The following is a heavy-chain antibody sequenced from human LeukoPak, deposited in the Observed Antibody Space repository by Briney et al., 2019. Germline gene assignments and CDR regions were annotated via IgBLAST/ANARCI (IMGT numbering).Heavy chain of an antibody. CDR1: GVTFEDYG. J-gene: IGHJ2*01. CDR3: ARAYSSATWYFDL. CDR2: INWNGGST. V-gene: IGHV3-20*01. Sequence: GGSLRLSCAASGVTFEDYGMSWVRQAPGKGLEWVSGINWNGGSTGYADSVKGRLTTSRDNAKNSLYLQMNSLRAEDTALYHCARAYSSATWYFDLWGRGTLVTVSS. D-gene: IGHD6-25*01.